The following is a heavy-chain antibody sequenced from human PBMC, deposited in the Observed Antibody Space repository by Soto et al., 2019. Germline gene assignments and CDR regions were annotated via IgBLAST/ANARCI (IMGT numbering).Heavy chain of an antibody. CDR2: GSA. J-gene: IGHJ5*02. V-gene: IGHV1-69*01. CDR3: AREGPPGIARFDP. Sequence: QVQLVQSGAEVKKPGSSVKVSCKASGGTFSIYTISWVRQAPGQGLEWMGGSANSAQKFQGRLTVTADESTSTVYVQLSSLTPEDTAVYYCAREGPPGIARFDPWGQGTLVSVSS. D-gene: IGHD1-20*01. CDR1: GGTFSIYT.